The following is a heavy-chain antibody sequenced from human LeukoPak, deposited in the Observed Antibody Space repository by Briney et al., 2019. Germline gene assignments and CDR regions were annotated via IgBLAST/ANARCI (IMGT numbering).Heavy chain of an antibody. CDR3: ARWSSFYGMDV. D-gene: IGHD6-19*01. V-gene: IGHV4-59*11. Sequence: SETLSLTCTVSGGSINSHYWSWIRQPPGKGLEWIGYIYYSGGATYTPSLKSRVTISVDTSKNQFSLSLSSVTAADTAVYYCARWSSFYGMDVWGQGTTVTVSS. CDR1: GGSINSHY. J-gene: IGHJ6*02. CDR2: IYYSGGA.